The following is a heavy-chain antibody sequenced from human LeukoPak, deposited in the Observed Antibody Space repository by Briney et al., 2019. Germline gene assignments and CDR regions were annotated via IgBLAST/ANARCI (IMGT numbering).Heavy chain of an antibody. CDR2: ISYDGSNK. CDR1: GFTFSSYG. Sequence: GRSLRLSCAASGFTFSSYGMHWVRQAPGKGLEWVAVISYDGSNKYYADSVKGRFTISRDNSKNTLYLQMNSLRAEDTAVYYCAKDLLLWFGESLTYYYYYDMDVWGQGTTVTVSS. CDR3: AKDLLLWFGESLTYYYYYDMDV. D-gene: IGHD3-10*01. J-gene: IGHJ6*02. V-gene: IGHV3-30*18.